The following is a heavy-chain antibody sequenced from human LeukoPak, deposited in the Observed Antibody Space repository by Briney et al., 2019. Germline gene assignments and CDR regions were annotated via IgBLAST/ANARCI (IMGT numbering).Heavy chain of an antibody. CDR3: ARGNYDYVWGNTYYFDY. CDR2: ISSSSSYI. CDR1: GFTFSSYS. D-gene: IGHD3-16*01. J-gene: IGHJ4*02. Sequence: GGSLRLSCAASGFTFSSYSMNWVRQAPGKGLEWVSSISSSSSYIYYADSVKGRFTISRDNAKNSLYLQMNSLRAEDTAVYYCARGNYDYVWGNTYYFDYWGQGTLVTVSS. V-gene: IGHV3-21*01.